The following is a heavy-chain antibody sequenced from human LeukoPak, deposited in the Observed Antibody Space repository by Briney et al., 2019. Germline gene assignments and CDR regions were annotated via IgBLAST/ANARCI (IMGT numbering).Heavy chain of an antibody. CDR1: GFPFSSYE. Sequence: PGGSLRLSCVASGFPFSSYEMNWVRQAPGKGLEWVAVISYDGSNKYYADSVKGRFTISRDNSKNTLYLQMNSLRAEDTAVYYCASENGDYYFDYWGQGTLVTVSS. V-gene: IGHV3-30*03. CDR2: ISYDGSNK. J-gene: IGHJ4*02. CDR3: ASENGDYYFDY. D-gene: IGHD4-17*01.